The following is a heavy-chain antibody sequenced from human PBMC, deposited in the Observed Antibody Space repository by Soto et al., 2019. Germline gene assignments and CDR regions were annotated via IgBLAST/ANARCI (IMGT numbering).Heavy chain of an antibody. CDR3: ARRNTYCSGGSCYSDRPNWFDP. Sequence: SGPTLVNPTQTLTLTCTFSGFSLSTSGVGVGWIRQPPGKALEWLALIYWNDDKRYSPSLKSRLTITKDTSKNQVVLTMTNMDPVDTATYYCARRNTYCSGGSCYSDRPNWFDPWGQGTLVTVSS. CDR2: IYWNDDK. V-gene: IGHV2-5*01. J-gene: IGHJ5*02. D-gene: IGHD2-15*01. CDR1: GFSLSTSGVG.